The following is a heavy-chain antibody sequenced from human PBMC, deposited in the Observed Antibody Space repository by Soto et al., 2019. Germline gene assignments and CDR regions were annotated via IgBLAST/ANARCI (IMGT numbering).Heavy chain of an antibody. D-gene: IGHD6-13*01. J-gene: IGHJ4*02. V-gene: IGHV1-8*01. Sequence: QVQLVQSGAEVKKPGASVKVSCKASGYTFTSYDINWVRQATGQGLEWMGWMNPNSGNTGYAQKFQXXVXMXXNTSISTAYMELSSLRSEDTAVYYCALVAAAGFDYWGQGTLVTVSS. CDR3: ALVAAAGFDY. CDR2: MNPNSGNT. CDR1: GYTFTSYD.